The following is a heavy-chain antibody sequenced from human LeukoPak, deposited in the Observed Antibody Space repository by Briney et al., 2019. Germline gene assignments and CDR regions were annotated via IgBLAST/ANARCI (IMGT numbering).Heavy chain of an antibody. CDR2: IWSDGSDK. D-gene: IGHD4-11*01. CDR3: AKDAQRGFDYSNSLQN. CDR1: GFTFSHYG. J-gene: IGHJ1*01. V-gene: IGHV3-33*06. Sequence: PGRSLRLSCAASGFTFSHYGMHWVRQTPGAGLEWVAVIWSDGSDKYYAESVKGRFTISRDNSKNSLFLQMNSLRAEDTAVYYCAKDAQRGFDYSNSLQNWGQGILVTVSS.